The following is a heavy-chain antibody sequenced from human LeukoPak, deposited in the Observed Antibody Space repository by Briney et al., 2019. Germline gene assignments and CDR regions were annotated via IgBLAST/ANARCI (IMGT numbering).Heavy chain of an antibody. J-gene: IGHJ3*02. CDR3: AREGSSWYYAFDI. CDR2: IYHSGST. V-gene: IGHV4-38-2*02. CDR1: GYSISSGYY. D-gene: IGHD6-13*01. Sequence: SETLSLTCAASGYSISSGYYWGWIRQPPGEGLEWIGSIYHSGSTYYNPSLKSRVTISVDTSKNQFFLKLSSVTAADTAVYYCAREGSSWYYAFDIWGQGTMVTVSS.